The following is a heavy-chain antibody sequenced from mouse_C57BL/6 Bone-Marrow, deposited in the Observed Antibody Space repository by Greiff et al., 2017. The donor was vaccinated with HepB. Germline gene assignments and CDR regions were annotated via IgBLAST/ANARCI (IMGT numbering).Heavy chain of an antibody. CDR2: ISYDGSN. Sequence: EVQLQESGPGLVKPSQSLSLTCSVTGYSITSGYYWNWIRQFPGNKLEWMGYISYDGSNNYNPSLKNRISITRDTSKNQFFLKLNSVTTEDTATYYCASYDYDGFDYWGQGTTLTVSS. CDR1: GYSITSGYY. CDR3: ASYDYDGFDY. J-gene: IGHJ2*01. V-gene: IGHV3-6*01. D-gene: IGHD2-4*01.